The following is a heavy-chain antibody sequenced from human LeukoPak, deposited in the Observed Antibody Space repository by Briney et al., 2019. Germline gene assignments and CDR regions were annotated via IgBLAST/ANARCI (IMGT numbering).Heavy chain of an antibody. J-gene: IGHJ4*02. CDR1: GFTFSSSW. CDR3: AREGTFHIDN. Sequence: GGSLRLSCAASGFTFSSSWMHWVRQAPGKGLEWVANIKEDGGVKQYVDSVKGRFTISRDDGEKSLYLQMNSLRAEDTAVYYCAREGTFHIDNWGQGTLVTVSS. CDR2: IKEDGGVK. V-gene: IGHV3-7*01.